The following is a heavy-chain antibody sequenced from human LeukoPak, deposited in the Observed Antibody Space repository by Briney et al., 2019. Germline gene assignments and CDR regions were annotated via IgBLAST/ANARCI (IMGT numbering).Heavy chain of an antibody. CDR2: ISSSSSYI. Sequence: PGGSLRLSCAASGFTFSSYSMSWVRQAPGKGLEWVSSISSSSSYIYYADSVKGRFTISRDNSKNMVYLQMNSLRAEDTAVYYCASRRDYGINSWGQGTLVTVSS. V-gene: IGHV3-21*04. CDR3: ASRRDYGINS. CDR1: GFTFSSYS. D-gene: IGHD4-17*01. J-gene: IGHJ4*02.